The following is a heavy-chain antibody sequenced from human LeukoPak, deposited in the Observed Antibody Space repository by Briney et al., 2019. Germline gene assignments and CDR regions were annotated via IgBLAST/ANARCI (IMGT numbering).Heavy chain of an antibody. CDR2: IIPIFGTA. D-gene: IGHD6-13*01. CDR1: GGTFSSYA. CDR3: ARSSAAAGFTEVIEYFQH. J-gene: IGHJ1*01. Sequence: SVKVSCKASGGTFSSYAISWVRQAPGRGLEWMGGIIPIFGTANYAQKFQGRVTITADESTSTAYMELSSLRSEDTAVYYCARSSAAAGFTEVIEYFQHWGQGTLVTVSS. V-gene: IGHV1-69*13.